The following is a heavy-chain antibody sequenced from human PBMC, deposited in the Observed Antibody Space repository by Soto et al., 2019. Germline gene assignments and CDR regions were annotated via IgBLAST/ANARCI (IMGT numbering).Heavy chain of an antibody. CDR1: GFTFSSYG. J-gene: IGHJ6*02. CDR3: AKDGRYCTNGVCYRYYYYYGMDV. Sequence: GGSRTLSGAATGFTFSSYGMHWVRQAPGKGLEWVAVISYDGSNKYYADSVKGRFTISRDNSKNTLYLQMNSLRAEDTAVYYCAKDGRYCTNGVCYRYYYYYGMDVWGQGTTVTVSS. D-gene: IGHD2-8*01. V-gene: IGHV3-30*18. CDR2: ISYDGSNK.